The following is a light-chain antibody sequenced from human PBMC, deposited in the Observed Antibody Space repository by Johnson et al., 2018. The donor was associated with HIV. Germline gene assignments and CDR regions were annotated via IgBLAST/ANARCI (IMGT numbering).Light chain of an antibody. CDR1: SSNIGNNY. Sequence: QSVLTQPPSVSAAPGQKVTISCSGSSSNIGNNYVSWYQHLPGTAPKILIYDNYKRPSGIPDRFSASKSGTSATLGITGLQTGDEADYYCGTWDSSLSAYVFGTGTKVTVL. J-gene: IGLJ1*01. CDR2: DNY. CDR3: GTWDSSLSAYV. V-gene: IGLV1-51*01.